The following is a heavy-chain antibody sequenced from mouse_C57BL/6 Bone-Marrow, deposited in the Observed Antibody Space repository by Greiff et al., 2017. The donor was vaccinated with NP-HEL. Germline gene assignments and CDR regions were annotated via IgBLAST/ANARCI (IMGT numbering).Heavy chain of an antibody. V-gene: IGHV7-1*01. J-gene: IGHJ1*03. Sequence: EVKLVESGGGLVQSGRSLRLSCATSGFTFSDFYMEWVRQAPGKGLEWIAASRNKANDYPTEYSASVKGRFIVSRDTSQSILYLQMNALRAEDTAIYYCAREAGCHDGYWYFDVWGTGTTVTVSS. CDR2: SRNKANDYPT. D-gene: IGHD6-1*01. CDR1: GFTFSDFY. CDR3: AREAGCHDGYWYFDV.